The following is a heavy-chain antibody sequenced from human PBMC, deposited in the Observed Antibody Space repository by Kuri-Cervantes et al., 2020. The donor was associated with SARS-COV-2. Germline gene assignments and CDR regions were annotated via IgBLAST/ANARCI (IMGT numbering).Heavy chain of an antibody. J-gene: IGHJ6*03. CDR2: ISGSGGST. Sequence: GESLKISCAASGFTFSSYSMNWVRQAPGKGLEWVSAISGSGGSTYYADSVKGRFTISRDNSKNTLYLQMNSLRAEDTAVYYCANQYNWNYVGYYYYYYYMDVWGKGTTVTVSS. CDR1: GFTFSSYS. V-gene: IGHV3-23*01. D-gene: IGHD1-7*01. CDR3: ANQYNWNYVGYYYYYYYMDV.